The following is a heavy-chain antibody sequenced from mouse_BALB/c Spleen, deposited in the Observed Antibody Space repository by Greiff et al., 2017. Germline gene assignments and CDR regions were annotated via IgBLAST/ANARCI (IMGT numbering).Heavy chain of an antibody. Sequence: EVMLVESGGGLVQPGGSRKLSCAASGFTFSSFGMHWVRQAPEKGLEWVAYISSGSSTIYYADTVKGRFTISRDNPKNTLFLQMTSLRSEDTAMYYCARAALLRLRYFDVWGAGTTVTVSS. CDR1: GFTFSSFG. CDR2: ISSGSSTI. D-gene: IGHD1-2*01. J-gene: IGHJ1*01. CDR3: ARAALLRLRYFDV. V-gene: IGHV5-17*02.